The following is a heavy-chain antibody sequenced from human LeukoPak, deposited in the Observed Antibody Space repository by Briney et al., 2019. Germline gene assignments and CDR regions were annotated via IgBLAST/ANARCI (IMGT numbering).Heavy chain of an antibody. CDR1: GGSVNSGTYY. J-gene: IGHJ4*02. CDR3: ARKPIVNSAWYYFDY. V-gene: IGHV4-39*07. Sequence: PSETLSLTCTVSGGSVNSGTYYWSWIRQPPGKGLEWIGNIYYSGSAYYNPSLKSRVAMSVDTSKNQFSLKLSSVTAADTAVYYCARKPIVNSAWYYFDYWGQGTLVTVSS. D-gene: IGHD3-22*01. CDR2: IYYSGSA.